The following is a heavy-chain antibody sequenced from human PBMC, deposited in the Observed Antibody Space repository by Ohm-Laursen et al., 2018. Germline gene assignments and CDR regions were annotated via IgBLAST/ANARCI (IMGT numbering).Heavy chain of an antibody. CDR3: ARDPSSRFLSGSHFDP. CDR2: ISISAVGK. Sequence: SLRLSCTAPGFSFSANAMAWVRQAPGKGVEWVAGISISAVGKHYAESVRGRFTISRDDSKSIMYLNMNSLRPEDTAVYYCARDPSSRFLSGSHFDPWGQGTLVTVPS. CDR1: GFSFSANA. D-gene: IGHD1-26*01. J-gene: IGHJ5*02. V-gene: IGHV3-23*01.